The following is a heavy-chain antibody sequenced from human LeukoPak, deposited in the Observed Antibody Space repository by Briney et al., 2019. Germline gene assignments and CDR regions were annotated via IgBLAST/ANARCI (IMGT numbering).Heavy chain of an antibody. CDR2: IMPLFGTA. Sequence: SVKVSCKTSGGTFNNSAISLARQAPGQGLEWLGGIMPLFGTAGYAQKFQGRVTITKDESTRTVYLELTSLTSDDTAVYYCARDVHGDYGSGWFDPWGQGTLVSVSS. V-gene: IGHV1-69*05. CDR1: GGTFNNSA. CDR3: ARDVHGDYGSGWFDP. J-gene: IGHJ5*02. D-gene: IGHD4-17*01.